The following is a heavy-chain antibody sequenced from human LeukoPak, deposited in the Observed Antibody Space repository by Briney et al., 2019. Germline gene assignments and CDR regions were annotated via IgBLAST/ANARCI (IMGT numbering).Heavy chain of an antibody. J-gene: IGHJ4*02. D-gene: IGHD5-24*01. Sequence: GGSLRLSCAASGFTFSSYEMNWVRQAPGKGLEWVSYISSSGSTIYYADSVKGRFTISRDNAKNSLYLQMNSLRAEDTAVYYCARGDPLGDGYNSSLDYWGQGTLVTVSS. V-gene: IGHV3-48*03. CDR3: ARGDPLGDGYNSSLDY. CDR2: ISSSGSTI. CDR1: GFTFSSYE.